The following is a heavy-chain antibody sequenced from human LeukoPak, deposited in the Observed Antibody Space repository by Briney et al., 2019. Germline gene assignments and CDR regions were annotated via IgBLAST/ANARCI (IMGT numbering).Heavy chain of an antibody. Sequence: SETLSLTCNVSGYSIRSGDYWGWIRQPPGKGLEWIGTIYYSGSTYYNPSLTSRVTISVDTSKNQFSLKLSSVTAADTAVYYCARHKDYYYSYMDVWGKGTTVTISS. J-gene: IGHJ6*03. V-gene: IGHV4-38-2*02. CDR3: ARHKDYYYSYMDV. CDR1: GYSIRSGDY. CDR2: IYYSGST.